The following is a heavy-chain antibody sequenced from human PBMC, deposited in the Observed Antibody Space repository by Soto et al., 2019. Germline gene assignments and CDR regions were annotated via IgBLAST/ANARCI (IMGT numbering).Heavy chain of an antibody. CDR2: ISGSGGST. Sequence: GGSLRLSCAASGFTLSSYAMSWVRQAPGKGLEWASAISGSGGSTYYADSVKGRFTISRDNSKNTLYLQMNSLRAEDTAVYYCAKAPSGQLVIEDYWGQGTLVTVSS. CDR3: AKAPSGQLVIEDY. V-gene: IGHV3-23*01. CDR1: GFTLSSYA. D-gene: IGHD6-13*01. J-gene: IGHJ4*02.